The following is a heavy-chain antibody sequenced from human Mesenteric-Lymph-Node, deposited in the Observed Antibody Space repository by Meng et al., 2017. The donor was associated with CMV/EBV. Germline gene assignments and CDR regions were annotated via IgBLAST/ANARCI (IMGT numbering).Heavy chain of an antibody. CDR1: GFTFDDYG. CDR3: ARVYGGNSGGPLDY. V-gene: IGHV3-20*04. Sequence: GESLKISCAASGFTFDDYGMSWVRQAPGKGLEWVSGINWNGGSTGYADSVKGRFTISRDNAKNSLHLQMNSLRAEDTALYYCARVYGGNSGGPLDYWGRGTLVTVSS. D-gene: IGHD4-23*01. CDR2: INWNGGST. J-gene: IGHJ4*02.